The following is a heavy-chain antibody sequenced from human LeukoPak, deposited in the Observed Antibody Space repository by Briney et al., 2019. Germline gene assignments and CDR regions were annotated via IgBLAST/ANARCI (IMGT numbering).Heavy chain of an antibody. CDR3: ARIIVGATSDFDY. CDR1: GGTFSSYT. Sequence: SVKVSCKASGGTFSSYTISWVRQAPGQGLEWMGRIIPILDIANYAQKFQGRVTITADKSTSTAYMELSSLRSEDTAVYYCARIIVGATSDFDYWGQGTLVTVSS. V-gene: IGHV1-69*02. CDR2: IIPILDIA. D-gene: IGHD1-26*01. J-gene: IGHJ4*02.